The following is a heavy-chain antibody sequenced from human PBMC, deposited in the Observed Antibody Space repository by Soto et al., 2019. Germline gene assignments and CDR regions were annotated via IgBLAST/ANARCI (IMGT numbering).Heavy chain of an antibody. Sequence: GGSLRLSCGASGFTFSSYAMSWVRQAPGKGLEWVSAISGSGGSTHYADSVKGRFTISRDKSKNTLYLQVNSLRAEDTAVYYCAKETDDFWSGYYKGHFLNAADYWGQGTLVTVSS. CDR1: GFTFSSYA. CDR2: ISGSGGST. J-gene: IGHJ4*02. V-gene: IGHV3-23*01. D-gene: IGHD3-3*01. CDR3: AKETDDFWSGYYKGHFLNAADY.